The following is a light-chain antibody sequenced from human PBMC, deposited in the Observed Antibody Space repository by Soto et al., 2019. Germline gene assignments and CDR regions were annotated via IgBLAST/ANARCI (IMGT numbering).Light chain of an antibody. CDR1: SSNIGAGYD. V-gene: IGLV1-40*01. CDR2: GNS. J-gene: IGLJ3*02. CDR3: QSYDSSLSGPYWV. Sequence: QSVLTQPPSVSGAPGQRVTISCTGSSSNIGAGYDVHWYQQLPGTAPKLLIYGNSNRPSGVPDRFSGSKSGTSASLAITGLQAEDEADYDCQSYDSSLSGPYWVFGGGTKLTVL.